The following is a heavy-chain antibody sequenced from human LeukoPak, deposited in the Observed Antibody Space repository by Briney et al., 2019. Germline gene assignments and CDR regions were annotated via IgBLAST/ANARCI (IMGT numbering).Heavy chain of an antibody. J-gene: IGHJ4*02. CDR2: ISGSGANT. D-gene: IGHD6-13*01. Sequence: GGSLRLSCAASGFTFSTYAMSWVRQAPGKGLEWVSTISGSGANTYYADSVRGRFTISRDNSKNTLYLQMNSLRAEDTAVYYCAGGARRQQPFDYWGQGTLVTVSS. CDR3: AGGARRQQPFDY. V-gene: IGHV3-23*01. CDR1: GFTFSTYA.